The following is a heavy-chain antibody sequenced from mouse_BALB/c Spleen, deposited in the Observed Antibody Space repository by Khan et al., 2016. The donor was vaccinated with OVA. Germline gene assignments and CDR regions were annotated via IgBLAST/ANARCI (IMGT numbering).Heavy chain of an antibody. V-gene: IGHV1-4*01. D-gene: IGHD2-14*01. J-gene: IGHJ3*01. Sequence: QVQLKESGAELARPGASVKMSCKASGYTFTSYTIHWIKLRPGQGLEWIGYINPSNGYTNYNQKFKDKATLTADNTSTTSYMQLSSLTSDDSAVYNCVRDGDYYRNDGWFAYWGQGTLVTVSA. CDR3: VRDGDYYRNDGWFAY. CDR2: INPSNGYT. CDR1: GYTFTSYT.